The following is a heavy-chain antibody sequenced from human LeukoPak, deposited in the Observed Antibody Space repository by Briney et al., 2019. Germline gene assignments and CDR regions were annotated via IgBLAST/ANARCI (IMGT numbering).Heavy chain of an antibody. CDR2: ISGSGGST. D-gene: IGHD4-23*01. J-gene: IGHJ4*02. CDR1: GFTFSSYS. CDR3: AKDLAATVVTPDY. V-gene: IGHV3-23*01. Sequence: GGSLRLSCVASGFTFSSYSMSWVRQAPGKGLEWVSAISGSGGSTYYADSVKGRFTISRDNSKNTLYLQMNSLRAEDTAVYYCAKDLAATVVTPDYWGQGTLVTVSS.